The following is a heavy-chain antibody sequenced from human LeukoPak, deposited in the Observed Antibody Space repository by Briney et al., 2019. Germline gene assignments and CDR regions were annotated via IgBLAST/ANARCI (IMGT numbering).Heavy chain of an antibody. CDR2: IRSDGDT. V-gene: IGHV3-13*01. CDR1: GFTFSSYD. CDR3: ARGGRDLLTTISNWGLGV. D-gene: IGHD7-27*01. Sequence: GGSLRLSCAASGFTFSSYDMHWVRQRPGKGLEWVSAIRSDGDTFYPDSVKGRFTISRDNAKNSLYLEMNSLRPGDTVVYYCARGGRDLLTTISNWGLGVWGKGTAVTVSS. J-gene: IGHJ6*04.